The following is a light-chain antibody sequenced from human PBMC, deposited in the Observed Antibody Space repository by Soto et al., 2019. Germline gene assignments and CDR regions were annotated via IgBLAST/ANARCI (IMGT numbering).Light chain of an antibody. CDR3: QQYASPPRT. Sequence: EIVLTQSPGSLSLSPGERATLSCRASQSVSSYLAWYQQKPGQAPRPLIYGASSRATGIPDRFSGSGSGTDFTLTISRLEPEDFAVYYCQQYASPPRTFCQGTKVEIK. CDR2: GAS. CDR1: QSVSSY. V-gene: IGKV3-20*01. J-gene: IGKJ1*01.